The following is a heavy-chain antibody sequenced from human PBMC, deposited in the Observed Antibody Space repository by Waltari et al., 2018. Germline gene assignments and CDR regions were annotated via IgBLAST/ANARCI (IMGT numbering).Heavy chain of an antibody. CDR1: GGSFSGYY. CDR2: INHSGST. CDR3: ARVLYAVVITKGAFDI. D-gene: IGHD3-22*01. J-gene: IGHJ3*02. V-gene: IGHV4-34*01. Sequence: QVQLQQWGAGLLKPSETLSLTCAVYGGSFSGYYWSWIRKPPGKGLEWIGEINHSGSTNYNPSLKSRVTISVDTSKNQFSLKLSSVTAADTAVYYCARVLYAVVITKGAFDIWGQGTMVTVSS.